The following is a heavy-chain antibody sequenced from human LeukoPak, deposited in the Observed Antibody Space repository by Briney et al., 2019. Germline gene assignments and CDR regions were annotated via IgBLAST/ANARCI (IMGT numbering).Heavy chain of an antibody. D-gene: IGHD2-15*01. CDR2: IIPIFGTA. CDR1: GGSVSSNT. V-gene: IGHV1-69*13. J-gene: IGHJ6*02. CDR3: ASPFTRYYYYYGMDV. Sequence: SVKVSCKASGGSVSSNTLSWVRQAPGQGLEWMGGIIPIFGTANYAQKFQGRVTITADESTSTAYMELSSLRSEDTAVYYCASPFTRYYYYYGMDVWGQGTTVTVSS.